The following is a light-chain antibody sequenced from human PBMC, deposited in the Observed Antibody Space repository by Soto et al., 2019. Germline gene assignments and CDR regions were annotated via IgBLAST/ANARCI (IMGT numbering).Light chain of an antibody. CDR2: EVS. V-gene: IGLV2-14*01. CDR1: STDVGYYNY. J-gene: IGLJ3*02. CDR3: SSYTTSSTQV. Sequence: QSALTQPASVSGSPGQSITISCTGSSTDVGYYNYVAWYQHHPGKAPKLMIYEVSKRPSGVSNRFSGSKSGNTASLAISGXXXXXXXXYYCSSYTTSSTQVFGGGTKLTVL.